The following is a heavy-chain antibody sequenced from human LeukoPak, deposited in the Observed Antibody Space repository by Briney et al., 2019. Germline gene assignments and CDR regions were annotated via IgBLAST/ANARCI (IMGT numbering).Heavy chain of an antibody. D-gene: IGHD1-26*01. CDR2: TYYRSKWYN. V-gene: IGHV6-1*01. J-gene: IGHJ6*02. CDR3: ARDSSGQWDYYYYGMDV. CDR1: GDSVSSNSAA. Sequence: SQTLSLTCALSGDSVSSNSAAWNWIRQSPSRGLEWLGRTYYRSKWYNDYAVSVKSRITINPDTSKNQFSLQLNSVTPEDTAVYYCARDSSGQWDYYYYGMDVWGQGTTVTVSS.